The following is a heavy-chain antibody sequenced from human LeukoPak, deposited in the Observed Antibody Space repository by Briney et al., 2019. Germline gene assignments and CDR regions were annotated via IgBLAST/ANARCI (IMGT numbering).Heavy chain of an antibody. CDR2: MKPNSGNT. V-gene: IGHV1-8*03. D-gene: IGHD6-19*01. CDR1: GYTFTSYD. CDR3: AISSGWQLMFDY. Sequence: ASVKVSCKASGYTFTSYDINWVRQATGQGLEWMGWMKPNSGNTGYAQKFQGRVTITRNTSISTAYMELSSLRSEDTAVYYCAISSGWQLMFDYWGQGTLVTVSS. J-gene: IGHJ4*02.